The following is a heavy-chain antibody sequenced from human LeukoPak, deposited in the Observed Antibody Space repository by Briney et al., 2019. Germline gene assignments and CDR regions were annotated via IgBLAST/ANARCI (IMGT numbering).Heavy chain of an antibody. J-gene: IGHJ3*02. CDR2: IYYSGST. D-gene: IGHD3-22*01. V-gene: IGHV4-59*01. CDR3: ARESSGYAPLVAFDI. CDR1: GGSISSYY. Sequence: SETLSLTCTVSGGSISSYYWSWIRQPPGKGLEWIGYIYYSGSTNYNPSLKSRVTISVDTSKNQFSLKLSSVTAADTAVYYCARESSGYAPLVAFDIWGQGTTVTVSS.